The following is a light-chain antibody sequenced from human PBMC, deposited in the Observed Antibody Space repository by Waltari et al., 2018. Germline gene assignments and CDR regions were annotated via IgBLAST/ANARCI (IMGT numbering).Light chain of an antibody. J-gene: IGKJ1*01. Sequence: ELTLTQPPGTLALSPGVSANLTCRASQSSSVNPAWYQHKPGQAPSLLISGSSQRATGTADRFSGVGSGIDLTLTISRLEPEDMAVYYCQHYVTSPPWTFGQGTKVEFK. CDR2: GSS. V-gene: IGKV3-20*01. CDR1: QSSSVN. CDR3: QHYVTSPPWT.